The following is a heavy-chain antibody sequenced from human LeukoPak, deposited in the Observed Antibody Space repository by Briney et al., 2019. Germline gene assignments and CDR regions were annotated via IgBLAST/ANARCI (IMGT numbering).Heavy chain of an antibody. Sequence: PAETLSLTRTVSGGSINSYYWSWIRQPPGKGLEWIGYIYYSGGTNYNPSLKSRVTISVDTSKNQFSLKLSSVTAADTAVYYCARGPLGGGQQLAFDYWGQGTLVTVSS. CDR1: GGSINSYY. D-gene: IGHD6-13*01. CDR3: ARGPLGGGQQLAFDY. V-gene: IGHV4-59*01. CDR2: IYYSGGT. J-gene: IGHJ4*02.